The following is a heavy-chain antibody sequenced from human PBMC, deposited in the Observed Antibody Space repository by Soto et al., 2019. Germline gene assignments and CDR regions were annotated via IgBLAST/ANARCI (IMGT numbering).Heavy chain of an antibody. CDR3: AKNRDYDYDAFDV. D-gene: IGHD3-16*01. CDR1: GFTFNRNA. Sequence: GGSLRLSCAGSGFTFNRNAMSWVRQAPGKGLEWVSGITGNSAFTYYADSVKGQFIISRDNSKNTLYLQINTLRVEDTAVYYCAKNRDYDYDAFDVWGQGTVVTVSS. CDR2: ITGNSAFT. J-gene: IGHJ3*01. V-gene: IGHV3-23*01.